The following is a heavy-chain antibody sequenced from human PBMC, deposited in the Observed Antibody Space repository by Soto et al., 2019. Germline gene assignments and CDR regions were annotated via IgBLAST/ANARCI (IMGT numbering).Heavy chain of an antibody. J-gene: IGHJ6*03. D-gene: IGHD7-27*01. CDR1: VFTFSSYS. V-gene: IGHV3-21*01. CDR3: ARPWGHYYYYYYMDV. Sequence: EVQLLESGGGLVKPGGSLRLSCAASVFTFSSYSMNWVRQAPGKGLEWVSSISSSSSYIYYADSVKGRFTISRDNAKNSLYLQMNSLRAEDTAVYYCARPWGHYYYYYYMDVWGKGTTVTVSS. CDR2: ISSSSSYI.